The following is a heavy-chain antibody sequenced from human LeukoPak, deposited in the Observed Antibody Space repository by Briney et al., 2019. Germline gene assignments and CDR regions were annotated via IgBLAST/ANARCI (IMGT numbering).Heavy chain of an antibody. Sequence: GGSLRLSCAASGFTFSSYSMNWVRQAPGKVLEWVSSISSSGSTIYYADSVKGRFTISRDNAKNSLYLQMNSLRAEDTAVYYCAREATYYYGSERYYYYYMDVWGKGTTVTISS. D-gene: IGHD3-10*01. V-gene: IGHV3-21*04. CDR2: ISSSGSTI. J-gene: IGHJ6*03. CDR3: AREATYYYGSERYYYYYMDV. CDR1: GFTFSSYS.